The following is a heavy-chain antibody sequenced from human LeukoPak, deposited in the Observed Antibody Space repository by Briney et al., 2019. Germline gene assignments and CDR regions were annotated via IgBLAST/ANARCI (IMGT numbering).Heavy chain of an antibody. CDR3: ASSGSYRFDY. J-gene: IGHJ4*02. CDR2: IIASGTAM. Sequence: PGGSLRLSCAASGFTFTNAWMNWVRQAPGKGLEWVSHIIASGTAMFYADSVKGRFTISRDNAKNSLYLQMNSLRDEDTAVYYCASSGSYRFDYWGQGTLVTVSS. CDR1: GFTFTNAW. D-gene: IGHD1-26*01. V-gene: IGHV3-48*02.